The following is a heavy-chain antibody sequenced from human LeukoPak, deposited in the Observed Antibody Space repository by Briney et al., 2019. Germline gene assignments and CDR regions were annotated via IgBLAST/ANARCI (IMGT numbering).Heavy chain of an antibody. Sequence: SETLSLTCTVSGGSISSGDYYWSWIRQPPGKGLEWIGYIYYSGSTYYNPSLKSRVTISVYTSKNQFSLKLSSVTAADTAVYYCARHGTLGSTTYPLDYWGQGTLVTVSS. V-gene: IGHV4-30-4*01. CDR3: ARHGTLGSTTYPLDY. J-gene: IGHJ4*02. D-gene: IGHD1-26*01. CDR1: GGSISSGDYY. CDR2: IYYSGST.